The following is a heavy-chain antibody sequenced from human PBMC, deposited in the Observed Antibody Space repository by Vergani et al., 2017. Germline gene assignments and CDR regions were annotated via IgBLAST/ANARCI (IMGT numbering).Heavy chain of an antibody. CDR1: GASMKSGPDL. Sequence: QVQLQESGPGLVKPSQTLSLICTVSGASMKSGPDLWSWIRQPAGRRLGYIGRISFSGNTDYNPSLKSRVTLSIDPSKNQVFLRLTSVTAADSAIYYCAIDSDSGERFDPWGQGTLVTVSS. D-gene: IGHD3-10*01. CDR2: ISFSGNT. J-gene: IGHJ5*02. CDR3: AIDSDSGERFDP. V-gene: IGHV4-61*02.